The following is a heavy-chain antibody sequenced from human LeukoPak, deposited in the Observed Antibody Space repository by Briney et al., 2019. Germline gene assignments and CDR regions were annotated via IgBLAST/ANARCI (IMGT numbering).Heavy chain of an antibody. CDR2: INPNSGGT. CDR3: ARDHCSGGSCYSSFDY. Sequence: GASVKVSCKASGYTFTGYYIHWVRQAPGQGLEWMGWINPNSGGTNYAQKFQGWVTMTRDTSISTAYMELSRLRSDDTAVYYCARDHCSGGSCYSSFDYWGQGTLVTVSS. D-gene: IGHD2-15*01. CDR1: GYTFTGYY. V-gene: IGHV1-2*04. J-gene: IGHJ4*02.